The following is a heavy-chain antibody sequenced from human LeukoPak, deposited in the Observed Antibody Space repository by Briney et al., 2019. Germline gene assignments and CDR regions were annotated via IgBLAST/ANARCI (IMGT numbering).Heavy chain of an antibody. J-gene: IGHJ5*02. D-gene: IGHD2-2*02. Sequence: ASVKVSCKASGYTFTGYYMHWVRQAPGQGLEWMGWINPNSGGTNYAQKFQGRVTMTRDTSISTAYMELSRLRSDDTAVYYCARDLRYCSSTSCYSGWFDPWGQGTLVTVSS. V-gene: IGHV1-2*02. CDR2: INPNSGGT. CDR1: GYTFTGYY. CDR3: ARDLRYCSSTSCYSGWFDP.